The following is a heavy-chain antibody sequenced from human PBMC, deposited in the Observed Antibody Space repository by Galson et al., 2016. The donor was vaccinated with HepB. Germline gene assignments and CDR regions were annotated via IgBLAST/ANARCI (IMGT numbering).Heavy chain of an antibody. CDR2: IIPLYGTA. J-gene: IGHJ6*02. CDR3: ARVRDGYNSYFYYGMDV. V-gene: IGHV1-69*13. D-gene: IGHD5-24*01. CDR1: GGTFNSYA. Sequence: VKVSCKASGGTFNSYAISWVRQAPGQGLEWMGGIIPLYGTANYAQKFQGRVTIIADESTSTAYMELSSLRSEDTAMYYCARVRDGYNSYFYYGMDVWGQGTTVTVSS.